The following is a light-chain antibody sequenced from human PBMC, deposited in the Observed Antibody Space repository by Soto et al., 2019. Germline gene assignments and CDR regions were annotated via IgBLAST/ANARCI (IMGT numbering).Light chain of an antibody. Sequence: LTTSPSSLSASVGDRVTITCRASQGISSALAWYQQKPGQAPRLLIYGASNRATGIPDRFSGSGSGTDFTLTISRLEPEDFAVYSCHQYGRTPRTFGQGTLLEI. CDR2: GAS. V-gene: IGKV3-20*01. CDR3: HQYGRTPRT. CDR1: QGISSA. J-gene: IGKJ5*01.